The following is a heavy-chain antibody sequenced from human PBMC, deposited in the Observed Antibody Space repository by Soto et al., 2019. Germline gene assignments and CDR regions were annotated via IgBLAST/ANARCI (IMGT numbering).Heavy chain of an antibody. D-gene: IGHD3-3*01. CDR1: GFTFSSYA. J-gene: IGHJ4*02. CDR3: ARRNFGVLTDY. Sequence: QVQLVESGGGVVQPGRSLRLSCAASGFTFSSYAIHWVRQAPGKGLEWVAVISYDGSNTYYADSVKGRFTISRDNSKNTLYLQMNSLRAEDTAMYYCARRNFGVLTDYWGPGTLVTVSS. V-gene: IGHV3-30-3*01. CDR2: ISYDGSNT.